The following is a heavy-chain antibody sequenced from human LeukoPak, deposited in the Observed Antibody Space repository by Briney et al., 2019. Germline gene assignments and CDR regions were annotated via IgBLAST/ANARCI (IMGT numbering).Heavy chain of an antibody. J-gene: IGHJ4*02. Sequence: GGSLRLSCAASGFTFSSYGMHWIRQAPGKGLEGVAFIRYGGSNKYYADSVKGRFTISRDNSKNTLYLQMNSLRAEDTAVYYCAKDQSYYGSGSYFFDYWGQGTLVTVSS. CDR3: AKDQSYYGSGSYFFDY. D-gene: IGHD3-10*01. CDR2: IRYGGSNK. V-gene: IGHV3-30*02. CDR1: GFTFSSYG.